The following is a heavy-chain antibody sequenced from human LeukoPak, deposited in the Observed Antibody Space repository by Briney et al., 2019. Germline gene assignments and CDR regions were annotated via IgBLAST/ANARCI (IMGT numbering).Heavy chain of an antibody. CDR3: ARRTVGATQTAAFDV. Sequence: KPSETLSLTCTVSGDSISSSSYYWGWIRQPPGKGLEWIGSIYYSGSTYYNPSLKSRVTISVDTSKNQFSLKLSSATAADTAVYYCARRTVGATQTAAFDVWGQGTMVTVSS. CDR2: IYYSGST. J-gene: IGHJ3*01. V-gene: IGHV4-39*01. D-gene: IGHD1-26*01. CDR1: GDSISSSSYY.